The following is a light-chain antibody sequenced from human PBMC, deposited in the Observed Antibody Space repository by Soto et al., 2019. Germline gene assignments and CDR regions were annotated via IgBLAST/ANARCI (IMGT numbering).Light chain of an antibody. Sequence: QSVLTLPPSVSGAPGQRVSISCTGSSSNIGAGYDVHWYKQLPGTAPKLLIYANSNRPSGVPDRFSGSKSGTSASLAITGLQADDEADYYCQSFDTSLNRVFGGGTKLTVL. V-gene: IGLV1-40*01. CDR3: QSFDTSLNRV. J-gene: IGLJ2*01. CDR1: SSNIGAGYD. CDR2: ANS.